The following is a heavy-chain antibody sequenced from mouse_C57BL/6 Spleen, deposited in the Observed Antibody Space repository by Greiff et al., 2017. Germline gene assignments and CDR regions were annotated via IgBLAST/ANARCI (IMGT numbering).Heavy chain of an antibody. J-gene: IGHJ2*01. Sequence: QVQLKQSGAELVRPGASVTLSCKASGYTFTDYEMHWVKQTPVHGLEWIGAIDPETGGTAYNQKFKGKAILTADKSSSTAYMELRSLTSEDSAVYYCTRWEVTTVVATRDFDYWGQGTTLTVSS. CDR1: GYTFTDYE. V-gene: IGHV1-15*01. CDR2: IDPETGGT. D-gene: IGHD1-1*01. CDR3: TRWEVTTVVATRDFDY.